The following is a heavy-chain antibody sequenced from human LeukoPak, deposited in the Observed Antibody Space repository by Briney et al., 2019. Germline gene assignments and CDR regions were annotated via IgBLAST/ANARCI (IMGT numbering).Heavy chain of an antibody. Sequence: MSSETLSLTCTVSGYSISSGYYWGWIRQPPGKGLEWIGSIYHSGSTYYNPSLKSRVTISVDTSKNQFSLKLSSVTAADTAVYYCARVGEDIVVVPAANYFDYWGQGTLVTVSS. CDR1: GYSISSGYY. J-gene: IGHJ4*02. D-gene: IGHD2-2*01. CDR2: IYHSGST. CDR3: ARVGEDIVVVPAANYFDY. V-gene: IGHV4-38-2*02.